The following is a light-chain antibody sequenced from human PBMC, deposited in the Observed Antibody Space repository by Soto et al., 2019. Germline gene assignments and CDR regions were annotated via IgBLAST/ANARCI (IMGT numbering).Light chain of an antibody. Sequence: QSALTQPASVSGSPGQSITISCTGTSSDVGGYNYVSWYQRHPGKAPKLIIYELSNRPSGVYNRFSGSKSGHTASLNISGLQAEDEADYYCNSYTSKSTGVFGAGTKLTVL. J-gene: IGLJ1*01. V-gene: IGLV2-14*01. CDR2: ELS. CDR3: NSYTSKSTGV. CDR1: SSDVGGYNY.